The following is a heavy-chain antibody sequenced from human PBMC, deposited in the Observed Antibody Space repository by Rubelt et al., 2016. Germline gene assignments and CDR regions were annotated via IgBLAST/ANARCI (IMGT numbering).Heavy chain of an antibody. CDR3: AGVQRPVAEDESFFDY. D-gene: IGHD6-25*01. V-gene: IGHV4-59*01. CDR1: GGSIRRYH. J-gene: IGHJ4*02. Sequence: QVQLQESGPGLVKPSETLSLTCSVSGGSIRRYHWSWIRQTPGKGLEWIGYISYSETTDFNPSLKSRVTIYRDTSKNQISLDLTFGTAAETDLYYCAGVQRPVAEDESFFDYWGQGTLVTVSS. CDR2: ISYSETT.